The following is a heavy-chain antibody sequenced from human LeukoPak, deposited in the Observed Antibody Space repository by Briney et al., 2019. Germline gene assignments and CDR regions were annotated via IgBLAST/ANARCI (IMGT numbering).Heavy chain of an antibody. D-gene: IGHD3-3*02. Sequence: GASVKVSCKASGYTFSDFYIHWVRQAPSQGLEYVGWITPKSGDTYSPQRFQGRVTTTRDASISTAYMELSSLRSDDTAVYFCARVRLADERAWAYWGQGTLVTVSS. J-gene: IGHJ4*02. V-gene: IGHV1-2*02. CDR3: ARVRLADERAWAY. CDR1: GYTFSDFY. CDR2: ITPKSGDT.